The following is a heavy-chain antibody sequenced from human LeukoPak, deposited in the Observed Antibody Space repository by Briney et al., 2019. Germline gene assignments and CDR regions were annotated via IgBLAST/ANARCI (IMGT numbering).Heavy chain of an antibody. J-gene: IGHJ4*02. D-gene: IGHD2-15*01. CDR1: GGTFSNSA. CDR3: ASRYCSGGSCLTHSHF. V-gene: IGHV1-69*05. Sequence: SVKVSCKASGGTFSNSAISWVRQAPGQGLQWMGRIIPIFGTSNYAQKFQGRVTITTDESTSTAYMELSSLRSEDTAVYYCASRYCSGGSCLTHSHFWGQGTLVTVSS. CDR2: IIPIFGTS.